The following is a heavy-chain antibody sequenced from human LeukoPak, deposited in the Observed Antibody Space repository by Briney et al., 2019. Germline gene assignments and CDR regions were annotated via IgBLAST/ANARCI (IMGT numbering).Heavy chain of an antibody. J-gene: IGHJ4*02. Sequence: GGSLRLSCAASGFTFSRYWMNWVRQAPGKGLEWVANIKQDGSEKSYVDSVKGRFTVSRDNAKNSLYLQMNSLRAEDTAIYYCARDGAAAGAETFDYWGQGTLVTVSS. CDR2: IKQDGSEK. CDR1: GFTFSRYW. D-gene: IGHD6-13*01. V-gene: IGHV3-7*01. CDR3: ARDGAAAGAETFDY.